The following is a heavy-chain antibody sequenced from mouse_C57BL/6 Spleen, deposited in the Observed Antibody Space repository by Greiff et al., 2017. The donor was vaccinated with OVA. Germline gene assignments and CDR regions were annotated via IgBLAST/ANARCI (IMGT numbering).Heavy chain of an antibody. CDR3: AREDYYGSSPYAMDY. CDR2: INPNYGTT. Sequence: EVQLVESGPELVKPGASVKISCKASGYSFTDYNMNWVKQSNGKSLEWIGVINPNYGTTSYNQKFKGKATLTVDQSSSTAYMQLNSLTSEDSAVYYCAREDYYGSSPYAMDYWGQGTSVTVSS. CDR1: GYSFTDYN. D-gene: IGHD1-1*01. J-gene: IGHJ4*01. V-gene: IGHV1-39*01.